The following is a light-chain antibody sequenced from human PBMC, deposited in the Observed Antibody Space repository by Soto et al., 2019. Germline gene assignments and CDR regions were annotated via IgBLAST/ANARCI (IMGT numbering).Light chain of an antibody. J-gene: IGKJ5*01. CDR1: QSVSSN. CDR3: QQYGSSPIT. CDR2: GAS. V-gene: IGKV3-20*01. Sequence: EIGMTHSPATLSVSPWERATLSCRASQSVSSNLAWYQQKPGQAPRLLIYGASSRATGIPDRFSGSGSGTDFTLTISRLEPEDFAVYYCQQYGSSPITFGQGTRLEIK.